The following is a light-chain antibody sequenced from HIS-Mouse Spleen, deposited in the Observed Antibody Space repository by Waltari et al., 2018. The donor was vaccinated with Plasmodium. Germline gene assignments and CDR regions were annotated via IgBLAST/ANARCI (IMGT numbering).Light chain of an antibody. Sequence: QSALTQPRSVSGSPGQSVTISCTGTSSDVGGYNYVSWYQQHPGKAPQRMIYDVSKPPSGVPDRFSGSKSGNTASLTISGLQAEDEADYYCCSYAGSYTWVFGGGTKLTVL. CDR3: CSYAGSYTWV. V-gene: IGLV2-11*01. CDR1: SSDVGGYNY. CDR2: DVS. J-gene: IGLJ3*02.